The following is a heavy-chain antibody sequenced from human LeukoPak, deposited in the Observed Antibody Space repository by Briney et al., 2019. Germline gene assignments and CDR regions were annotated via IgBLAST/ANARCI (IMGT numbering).Heavy chain of an antibody. CDR1: GYTFTSYG. V-gene: IGHV1-18*01. J-gene: IGHJ5*02. CDR2: ISAYNGNT. Sequence: ASVKVSCKASGYTFTSYGISWVRQAPGQGLEWMGWISAYNGNTNYAQKLQGRVTMTTDTSTRTAYMELRSLRSDDTAVYYCARDHRVHCSGGSCYSGGFDPWGQGTLVTVSS. D-gene: IGHD2-15*01. CDR3: ARDHRVHCSGGSCYSGGFDP.